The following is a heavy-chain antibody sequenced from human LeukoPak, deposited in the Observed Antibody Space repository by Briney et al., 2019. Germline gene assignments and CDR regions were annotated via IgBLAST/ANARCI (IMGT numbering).Heavy chain of an antibody. V-gene: IGHV1-69*13. CDR1: GGTFSSYA. CDR3: ARDLQDTAMVLGRGFDY. J-gene: IGHJ4*02. CDR2: IIPIFGTA. D-gene: IGHD5-18*01. Sequence: SVKVPCKASGGTFSSYAISWVRQAPGQGLEWMGGIIPIFGTANYAQKFQGRVTITADESTSTAYMELSSLRSEDTAVYYCARDLQDTAMVLGRGFDYWGQGTLVTVSS.